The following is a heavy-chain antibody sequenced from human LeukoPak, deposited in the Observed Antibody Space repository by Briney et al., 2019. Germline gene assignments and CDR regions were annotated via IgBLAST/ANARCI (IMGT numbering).Heavy chain of an antibody. Sequence: GGSLRLSCAASEFTFSSYAMSWVRQAPGKGLEWVSTIGNSGGSTYYADSVRGRFTISRDNAKNSLYLQMNSLRAEDTAVYYCARAYYGSGSVPFDYWGQGTLVTVSS. J-gene: IGHJ4*02. V-gene: IGHV3-23*01. D-gene: IGHD3-10*01. CDR2: IGNSGGST. CDR1: EFTFSSYA. CDR3: ARAYYGSGSVPFDY.